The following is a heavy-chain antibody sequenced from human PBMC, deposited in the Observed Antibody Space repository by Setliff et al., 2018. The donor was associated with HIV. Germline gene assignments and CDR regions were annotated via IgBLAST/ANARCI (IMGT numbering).Heavy chain of an antibody. J-gene: IGHJ5*01. Sequence: PGESLKISCRGTGYSFNTYWIGWVRQMPGKGLEWMGIMYPGDSDHRYSPSFQGQVTISADKSIRTACLQWSSLKASDTAMYYCAKHGFERKSPYNWFDSWGQGTLVTVSS. CDR3: AKHGFERKSPYNWFDS. V-gene: IGHV5-51*01. CDR1: GYSFNTYW. D-gene: IGHD3-16*01. CDR2: MYPGDSDH.